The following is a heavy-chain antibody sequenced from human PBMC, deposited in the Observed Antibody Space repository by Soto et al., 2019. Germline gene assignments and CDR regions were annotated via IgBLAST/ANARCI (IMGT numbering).Heavy chain of an antibody. CDR1: GYSIRSGYY. J-gene: IGHJ4*02. CDR2: IHHRGNT. D-gene: IGHD3-22*01. Sequence: KPSETLSLTCGVSGYSIRSGYYWGWIRQPPGKGLEWIGSIHHRGNTYYNPSLKSRVTISLDTSKNQFSLIVSSVTAADTAVYYCARDDFDSGGSSIDYWGQGTLVTVSS. CDR3: ARDDFDSGGSSIDY. V-gene: IGHV4-38-2*02.